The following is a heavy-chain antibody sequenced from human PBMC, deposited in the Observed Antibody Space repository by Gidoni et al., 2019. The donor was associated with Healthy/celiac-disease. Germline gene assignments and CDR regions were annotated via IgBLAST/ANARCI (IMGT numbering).Heavy chain of an antibody. CDR3: TTDGDGYYGDFDAFDI. CDR1: GFTCSNAR. Sequence: EVQLVEPGGGWVKHGGSLRRSCAASGFTCSNARMSWVRPAPGTGLEWVGRVKSKSVGGTTDYAAPVKGRFTISTYDSKNTLYLQMNILKTEDAAVYSCTTDGDGYYGDFDAFDIWGQGTMVTVSS. D-gene: IGHD4-17*01. J-gene: IGHJ3*02. CDR2: VKSKSVGGTT. V-gene: IGHV3-15*01.